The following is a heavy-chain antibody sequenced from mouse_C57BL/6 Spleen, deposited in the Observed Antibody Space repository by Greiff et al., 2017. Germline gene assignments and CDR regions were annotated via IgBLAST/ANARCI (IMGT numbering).Heavy chain of an antibody. CDR2: INPGSGGT. CDR1: GYAFTNYL. Sequence: QVQLKQSGAELVRPGTSVKVSCTASGYAFTNYLIEWVKQRPGQGLEWIGVINPGSGGTNYNEKFKGKATLTADKSSSTAYMQLSSLTSEDSAVYFCARFYDSSHWYFDVWGTGTTVTVSS. V-gene: IGHV1-54*01. D-gene: IGHD1-1*01. J-gene: IGHJ1*03. CDR3: ARFYDSSHWYFDV.